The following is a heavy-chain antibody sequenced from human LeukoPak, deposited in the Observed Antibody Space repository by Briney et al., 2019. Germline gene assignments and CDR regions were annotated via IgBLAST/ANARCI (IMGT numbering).Heavy chain of an antibody. J-gene: IGHJ4*02. CDR3: ARAKGGQVGIFDY. D-gene: IGHD2-21*01. CDR1: GGSISSYY. V-gene: IGHV4-59*01. CDR2: IYYSGDFYYSGNT. Sequence: NPSETLSLTCTVSGGSISSYYWSWIRQPPGKGLEWIGYIYYSGDFYYSGNTNYNSSLQSRVTISVDTSKSQFSLKLSSVTAADTAVYYCARAKGGQVGIFDYWGQGTLVTVSS.